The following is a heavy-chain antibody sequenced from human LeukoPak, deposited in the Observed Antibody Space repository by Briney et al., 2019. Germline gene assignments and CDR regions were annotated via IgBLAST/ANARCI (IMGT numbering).Heavy chain of an antibody. Sequence: VASVKVSCKASGYTFTGYYMHWVRQAPGQGLEWMGWINPNSGGTNYAQKFQGRVTMTRDTSISTAYMELSRLRSDDTAVYYRARGADDYSNAGGNDYWGQGTLVTVSS. D-gene: IGHD4-11*01. J-gene: IGHJ4*02. CDR1: GYTFTGYY. V-gene: IGHV1-2*02. CDR2: INPNSGGT. CDR3: ARGADDYSNAGGNDY.